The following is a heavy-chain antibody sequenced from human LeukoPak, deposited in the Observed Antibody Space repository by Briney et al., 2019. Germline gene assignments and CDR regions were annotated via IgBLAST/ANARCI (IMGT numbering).Heavy chain of an antibody. V-gene: IGHV1-46*01. CDR3: ARGSGSAASWYDY. D-gene: IGHD2-2*01. CDR2: INPNGGGT. J-gene: IGHJ4*02. CDR1: GYTFTSYY. Sequence: ASVKVSCKASGYTFTSYYMHWVRQAPGQGLEWLGLINPNGGGTNYAQKFQGRVTMTRDTSTSTVYMELSSLRSEDTAVYYCARGSGSAASWYDYWGQGTLVTVSS.